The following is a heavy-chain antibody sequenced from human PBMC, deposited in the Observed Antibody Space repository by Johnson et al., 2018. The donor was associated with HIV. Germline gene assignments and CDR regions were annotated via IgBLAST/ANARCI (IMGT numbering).Heavy chain of an antibody. Sequence: QVQLVESGGGLVKPGGSLRLSCAASGFTFSDYFMSWIRQAPGKGLQWVSYISGSVSTIYYADSVKGRFTISSDNAKHSRYLQVNSLRAEDPAVYYCARQYYDSGTDAFDIWGQGTMVTVSS. CDR1: GFTFSDYF. D-gene: IGHD3-10*01. J-gene: IGHJ3*02. CDR3: ARQYYDSGTDAFDI. V-gene: IGHV3-11*04. CDR2: ISGSVSTI.